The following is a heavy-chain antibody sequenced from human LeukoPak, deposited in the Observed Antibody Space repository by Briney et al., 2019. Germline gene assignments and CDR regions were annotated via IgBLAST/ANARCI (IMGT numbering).Heavy chain of an antibody. CDR1: GVSISSSNSY. CDR2: IYYTGNT. V-gene: IGHV4-39*01. D-gene: IGHD3-10*01. J-gene: IGHJ5*02. Sequence: SETLSLTCSVSGVSISSSNSYWGWIRQPPGKGLEWIGSIYYTGNTYYNASLKSRVTISVDTSKNQFSLRLSSVTAADTSVYYCARLRYYGSGSYPMTGNWFAPWGQGTLVTVSS. CDR3: ARLRYYGSGSYPMTGNWFAP.